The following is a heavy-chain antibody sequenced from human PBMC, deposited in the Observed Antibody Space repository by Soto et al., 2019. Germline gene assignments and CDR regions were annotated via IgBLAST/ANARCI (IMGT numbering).Heavy chain of an antibody. J-gene: IGHJ3*02. V-gene: IGHV4-59*01. CDR2: IYYSGST. Sequence: PSETLSLTCTVSXGSISNYYWSWIRQPPGKGLEWIGYIYYSGSTNYNPSLKSRVTISVDTSKNQFSLKLSSVTAADTAVYYCARRPLGYCSGGSCYRGAFDIWGQGTMVTVSS. CDR3: ARRPLGYCSGGSCYRGAFDI. D-gene: IGHD2-15*01. CDR1: XGSISNYY.